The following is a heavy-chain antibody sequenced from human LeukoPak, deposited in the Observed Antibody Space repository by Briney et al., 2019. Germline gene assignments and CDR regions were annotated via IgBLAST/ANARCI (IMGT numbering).Heavy chain of an antibody. CDR2: INPNSGGT. CDR1: GYTFTGYY. J-gene: IGHJ5*02. CDR3: ARDIVVVPAAISYNWFDP. V-gene: IGHV1-2*02. Sequence: GASVEVSCKASGYTFTGYYMHWVRQAPGQGLEWMGWINPNSGGTNYAQKFQGRVTMTRDTSISTAYMELSRLRSDDTAVYYCARDIVVVPAAISYNWFDPWGRGTLVTVSS. D-gene: IGHD2-2*01.